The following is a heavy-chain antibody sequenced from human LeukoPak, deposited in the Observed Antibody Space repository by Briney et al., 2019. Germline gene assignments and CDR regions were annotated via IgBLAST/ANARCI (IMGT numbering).Heavy chain of an antibody. CDR3: ARGGDWGRLGYCSSTSCYRETWFDP. D-gene: IGHD2-2*02. Sequence: GGSLRLSCAASGFTFSSYSMNWVRQAPGKGLEWVSSISSSSSYIYYADSVKGRFTISRDNAKNSLYLQMNSLRAEDTAVYYCARGGDWGRLGYCSSTSCYRETWFDPWGQGTLVTVSS. CDR1: GFTFSSYS. J-gene: IGHJ5*02. V-gene: IGHV3-21*01. CDR2: ISSSSSYI.